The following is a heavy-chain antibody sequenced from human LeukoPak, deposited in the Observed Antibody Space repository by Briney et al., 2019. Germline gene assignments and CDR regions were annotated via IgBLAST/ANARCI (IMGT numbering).Heavy chain of an antibody. D-gene: IGHD4-17*01. J-gene: IGHJ4*02. V-gene: IGHV3-23*01. CDR3: AIWAPILTPLTTGGDY. CDR2: ISGSGGST. Sequence: GGSLRLSCAASGFTFSSYAMSWVRQAPGKGLEWVSAISGSGGSTYYADSVKGRFTISRDNSKNTLYLQMNSLRAEDTDVYYCAIWAPILTPLTTGGDYWGQGTLVTVSS. CDR1: GFTFSSYA.